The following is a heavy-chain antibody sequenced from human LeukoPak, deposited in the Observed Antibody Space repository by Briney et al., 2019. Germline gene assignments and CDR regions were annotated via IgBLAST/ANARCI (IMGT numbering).Heavy chain of an antibody. J-gene: IGHJ4*02. CDR3: AKGGYSSSWYLYFDY. D-gene: IGHD6-13*01. CDR2: ISGSGGST. V-gene: IGHV3-23*01. CDR1: GFTFSSYA. Sequence: GGSLRLSCAASGFTFSSYAMSWVRQAPGKGLEWVSAISGSGGSTYYADSVKSRFTISRDNSKNTLYLQMNSLRAEDTAVYYCAKGGYSSSWYLYFDYWGQGTLVTVSS.